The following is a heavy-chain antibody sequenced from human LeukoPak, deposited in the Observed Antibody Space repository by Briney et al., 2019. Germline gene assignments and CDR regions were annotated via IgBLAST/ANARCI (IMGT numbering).Heavy chain of an antibody. CDR1: GFTFSSYA. V-gene: IGHV3-30-3*01. CDR2: ISYDGSNK. Sequence: GRSLRLSCAASGFTFSSYAMHWVRQAPGKGLEWVAVISYDGSNKYYADSVKGRFTISRDNSKNTLYLQMNSLRAEDTAVYYCASETYYDFWSGYVDGYYYYGMDVWGQGTTVTVSS. D-gene: IGHD3-3*01. CDR3: ASETYYDFWSGYVDGYYYYGMDV. J-gene: IGHJ6*02.